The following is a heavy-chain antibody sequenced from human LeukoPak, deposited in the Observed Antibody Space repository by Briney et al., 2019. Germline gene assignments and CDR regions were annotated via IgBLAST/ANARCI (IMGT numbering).Heavy chain of an antibody. V-gene: IGHV4-59*08. CDR3: ARASIFGVVRTFFNWFDP. CDR2: IYYSGST. CDR1: GGSISSHY. J-gene: IGHJ5*02. Sequence: SETLSLTCTVSGGSISSHYWSWIRQPPGKGLEWIGYIYYSGSTNYNPSLKSRVTISVDTSKNQFSLKLSSVTAADTAVYYCARASIFGVVRTFFNWFDPWGQGTLVTVSS. D-gene: IGHD3-3*01.